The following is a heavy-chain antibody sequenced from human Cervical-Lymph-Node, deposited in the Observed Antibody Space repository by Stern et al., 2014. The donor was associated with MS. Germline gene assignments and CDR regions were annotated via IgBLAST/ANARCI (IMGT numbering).Heavy chain of an antibody. CDR3: ASAYSSSHYYFDY. Sequence: VQLVESGGGVVQPGRSLRLSCAASGFSFSRYAMHWVRPAPGKGLEWAALRWYDVINPYYADAVTGRFTISRDNFKNTLYLQMNSLRAEDTAVYYCASAYSSSHYYFDYWGQGTLVTVSS. J-gene: IGHJ4*02. CDR1: GFSFSRYA. D-gene: IGHD6-13*01. CDR2: RWYDVINP. V-gene: IGHV3-33*01.